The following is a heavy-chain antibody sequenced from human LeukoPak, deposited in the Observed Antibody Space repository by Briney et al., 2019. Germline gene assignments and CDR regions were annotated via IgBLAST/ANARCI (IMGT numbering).Heavy chain of an antibody. CDR3: ARSRGYSYGCPIGLCIYYFDY. D-gene: IGHD5-18*01. CDR2: IYYSGST. J-gene: IGHJ4*02. V-gene: IGHV4-30-4*08. Sequence: PSETLSLTCTASGGSISSGDQYWSWIRQSPGKGLEWIGYIYYSGSTYYNPSLTSRVTISMDRSRNQFSLKLGSVTAADTAVYYCARSRGYSYGCPIGLCIYYFDYWGQGTLDTVSS. CDR1: GGSISSGDQY.